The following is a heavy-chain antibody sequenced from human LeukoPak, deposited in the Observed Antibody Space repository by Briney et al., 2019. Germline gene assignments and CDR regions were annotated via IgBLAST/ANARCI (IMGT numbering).Heavy chain of an antibody. V-gene: IGHV1-2*02. Sequence: ASVKVSCKASGYTFTGYYMHWVRQAPGQGPEWIGWINPNSGGTNYAQKFQGRVTMTRDTSISTAYMELSRLRSDDTAVYYCARDPPRITMIVVVDFWGQGTLVTVSS. CDR1: GYTFTGYY. CDR2: INPNSGGT. J-gene: IGHJ4*02. CDR3: ARDPPRITMIVVVDF. D-gene: IGHD3-22*01.